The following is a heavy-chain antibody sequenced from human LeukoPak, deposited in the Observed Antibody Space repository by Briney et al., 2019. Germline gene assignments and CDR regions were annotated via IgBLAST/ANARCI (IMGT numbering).Heavy chain of an antibody. V-gene: IGHV1-2*06. CDR1: GYTFTGYY. D-gene: IGHD2-2*01. J-gene: IGHJ5*02. CDR3: ASQDVVVPTAFDP. CDR2: INPNSGGT. Sequence: ASVKVSCKASGYTFTGYYMHWVRQAPGQGLEWMGRINPNSGGTNYAQKFQGRVTMTRDTSISTAYMELSRLRSDDTAVYYCASQDVVVPTAFDPWGQGTLVTVSS.